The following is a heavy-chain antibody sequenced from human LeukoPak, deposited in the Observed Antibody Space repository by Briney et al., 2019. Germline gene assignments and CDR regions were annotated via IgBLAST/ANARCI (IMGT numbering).Heavy chain of an antibody. Sequence: PGGSLRLSCVASGFTFSSYAMHWVRQAPGKGLEYVSGISTTGATTYYANSVKGRFTISRDNSKNTLYLQMGNLRVEDMAVYYCARGTMVVTERFDNWGQGTLVTVSS. CDR3: ARGTMVVTERFDN. CDR1: GFTFSSYA. CDR2: ISTTGATT. J-gene: IGHJ4*02. D-gene: IGHD4-23*01. V-gene: IGHV3-64*01.